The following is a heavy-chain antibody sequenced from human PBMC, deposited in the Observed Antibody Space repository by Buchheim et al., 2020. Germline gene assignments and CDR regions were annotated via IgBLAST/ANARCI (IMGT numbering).Heavy chain of an antibody. J-gene: IGHJ4*02. D-gene: IGHD6-6*01. CDR1: GFTFSSYA. V-gene: IGHV3-30-3*01. Sequence: QVQLVESGGGVVQPGRSLRLSCAASGFTFSSYAMHWVRQAPGKGLEWVAVISYDGSNKYYADSVKGRFTISRDNSKNRLYLQMNSLRAEDTAVYYCARGGPPEYSSSYVFDYWGQGTL. CDR2: ISYDGSNK. CDR3: ARGGPPEYSSSYVFDY.